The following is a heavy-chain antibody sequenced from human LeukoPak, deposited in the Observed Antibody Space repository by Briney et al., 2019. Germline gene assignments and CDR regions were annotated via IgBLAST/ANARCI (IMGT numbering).Heavy chain of an antibody. CDR3: ARAGYCSGGSCTGTVDY. V-gene: IGHV1-18*01. Sequence: ASVKVSCKASGYTFTSYGISWVRQAPGQGLEWMGWISAYNGNTNYAQKLQGRVTMTTDISTSTAYMELRSLRSDDTAVYYCARAGYCSGGSCTGTVDYWGQGTLVTVSS. J-gene: IGHJ4*02. CDR2: ISAYNGNT. CDR1: GYTFTSYG. D-gene: IGHD2-15*01.